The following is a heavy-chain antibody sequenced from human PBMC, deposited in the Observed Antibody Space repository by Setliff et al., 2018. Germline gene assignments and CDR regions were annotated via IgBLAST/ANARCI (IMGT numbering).Heavy chain of an antibody. Sequence: SETLSLTCNVYGESFDTYYWSWIRQPPGKGLEWFGEINQSGSGDYNPSFKGRVTISVDTSKKQFSLTLRYVTAADTALYYCRQAVVGRDVFDIWGQGTVVPSPQ. D-gene: IGHD1-1*01. CDR3: RQAVVGRDVFDI. CDR1: GESFDTYY. CDR2: INQSGSG. J-gene: IGHJ3*02. V-gene: IGHV4-34*01.